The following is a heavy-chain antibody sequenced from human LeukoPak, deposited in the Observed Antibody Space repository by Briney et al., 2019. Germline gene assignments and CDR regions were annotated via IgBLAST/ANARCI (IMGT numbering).Heavy chain of an antibody. CDR1: GFTFDDYA. D-gene: IGHD3-3*01. CDR3: AKDTHYYDFWSGYYDFDY. Sequence: GGSLRLSCAASGFTFDDYAMHWVRQAPGKGLEWVSLISWDGGSTYYADSVEGRFTISRDNSKNSLYLQMNSLRAEDTALYYCAKDTHYYDFWSGYYDFDYWGQGTLVTVSS. J-gene: IGHJ4*02. CDR2: ISWDGGST. V-gene: IGHV3-43D*03.